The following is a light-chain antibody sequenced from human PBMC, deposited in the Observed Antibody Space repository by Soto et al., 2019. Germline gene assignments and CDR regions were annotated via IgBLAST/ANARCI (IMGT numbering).Light chain of an antibody. CDR2: DAS. V-gene: IGKV3-20*01. J-gene: IGKJ2*01. CDR1: QSVSSSY. CDR3: QQYDSSPYT. Sequence: EIVLTQSPGTLSLSPGERATLSCRASQSVSSSYLAWYQQKPGQAPRLLIYDASSRATSIPDRFSSSGAGTDFTLTISRLEPEDFAVYFWQQYDSSPYTFGQGTKLEIK.